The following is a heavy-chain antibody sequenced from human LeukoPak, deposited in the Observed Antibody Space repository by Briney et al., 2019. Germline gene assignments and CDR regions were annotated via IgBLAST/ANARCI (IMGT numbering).Heavy chain of an antibody. J-gene: IGHJ3*02. CDR2: IYYTGST. Sequence: SETLSLTCTVSGGSISSYYWSWIRQPPGKGLEWIGYIYYTGSTNYNPSLKSRVTISVDTSKNQFSLKLNSVTAADTAVYYCARGDSSGWYGAFDIWGQGTMVTVSS. CDR3: ARGDSSGWYGAFDI. V-gene: IGHV4-59*01. CDR1: GGSISSYY. D-gene: IGHD6-19*01.